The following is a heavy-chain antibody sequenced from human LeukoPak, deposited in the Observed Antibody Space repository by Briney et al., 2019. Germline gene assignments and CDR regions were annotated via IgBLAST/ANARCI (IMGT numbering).Heavy chain of an antibody. D-gene: IGHD1-26*01. V-gene: IGHV1-46*01. Sequence: ASVKVSCKASGYTFTSYYMHWVRQAPGQGLEWMGIINPSGGNTSYAQKFQGRVTMTRDTSTSTVYMELSSLRSEDTAVYYCARARYPEHAFDIWGQGTMFTVSS. J-gene: IGHJ3*02. CDR2: INPSGGNT. CDR1: GYTFTSYY. CDR3: ARARYPEHAFDI.